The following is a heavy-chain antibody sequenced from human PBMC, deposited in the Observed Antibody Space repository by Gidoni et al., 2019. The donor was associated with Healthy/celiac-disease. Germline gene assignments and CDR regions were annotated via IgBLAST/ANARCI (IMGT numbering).Heavy chain of an antibody. CDR3: ARRYGSGSLDY. CDR2: MSSSGSTI. D-gene: IGHD3-10*01. CDR1: GFTFSDYY. J-gene: IGHJ4*02. V-gene: IGHV3-11*01. Sequence: QVQLVESGGGLVKPGGSLRLSGAASGFTFSDYYLSWIRQAPWKGLECVLYMSSSGSTIYYADYVKGRFTISRDNAKNSLYLQMNSLRAEDTAVYYCARRYGSGSLDYWGQGTLVTVSS.